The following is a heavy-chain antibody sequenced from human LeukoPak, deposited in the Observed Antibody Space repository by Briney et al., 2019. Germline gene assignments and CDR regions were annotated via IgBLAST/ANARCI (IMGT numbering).Heavy chain of an antibody. D-gene: IGHD5-18*01. CDR3: AKELGYSYGLFDY. CDR2: VSYDGSNK. Sequence: GRSLRLSCAASGFTFSSYGMHWVRQAPGKGLEGVAVVSYDGSNKYYADSVKGRFTISRDNSKNTLYLQMNSLRAEDTAVYYCAKELGYSYGLFDYWGQGTLVTVSS. J-gene: IGHJ4*02. V-gene: IGHV3-30*18. CDR1: GFTFSSYG.